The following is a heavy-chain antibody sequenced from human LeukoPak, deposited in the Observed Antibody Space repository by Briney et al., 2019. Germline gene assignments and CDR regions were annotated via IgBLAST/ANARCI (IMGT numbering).Heavy chain of an antibody. V-gene: IGHV3-21*01. CDR3: ARDLRSSGYYAFDY. D-gene: IGHD3-22*01. J-gene: IGHJ4*02. CDR2: ISSSSSYI. Sequence: GGSLRLSCAASGFTLSSYAMSWVRQGPGKGLEWVSCISSSSSYIYYADSVKGRFTTSRDNAKNSLYLQMNSLRAEDTAVYYCARDLRSSGYYAFDYWGQGTLVTVSS. CDR1: GFTLSSYA.